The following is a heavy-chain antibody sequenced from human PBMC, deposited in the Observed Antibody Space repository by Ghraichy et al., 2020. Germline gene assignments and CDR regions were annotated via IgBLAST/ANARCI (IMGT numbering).Heavy chain of an antibody. J-gene: IGHJ5*02. CDR1: GFTFSGSA. CDR3: TRGNIAAAGLDP. Sequence: GGSLRLSCEASGFTFSGSAIHWVRQASGKGLEWVGRIRSKTNNYATAYAASVKGRFTVSRDDSKNMAYLQMNSLKTEDTALYYCTRGNIAAAGLDPWGQGTLVTVSS. V-gene: IGHV3-73*01. CDR2: IRSKTNNYAT. D-gene: IGHD6-13*01.